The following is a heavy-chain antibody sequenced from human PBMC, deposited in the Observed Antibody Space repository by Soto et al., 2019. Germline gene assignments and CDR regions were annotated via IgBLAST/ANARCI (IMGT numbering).Heavy chain of an antibody. CDR2: MNPNSGNT. CDR1: GYPFTSCD. J-gene: IGHJ6*02. CDR3: ASDILYGMDV. V-gene: IGHV1-8*01. D-gene: IGHD2-15*01. Sequence: ASVEVSCQASGYPFTSCDINWGRQATGQGLEWMGWMNPNSGNTGYAQKFQGRVTMTRNTSIRTAYMELTSLRSEETAVYYFASDILYGMDVWGQGTTVTVSS.